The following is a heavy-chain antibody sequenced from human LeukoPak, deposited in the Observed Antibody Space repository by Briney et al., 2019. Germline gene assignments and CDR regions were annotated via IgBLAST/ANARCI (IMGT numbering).Heavy chain of an antibody. D-gene: IGHD3-10*01. Sequence: PSQTLSLTCTVSGGSISSGSYYWSWIRQPAGKGLEWIGRIYTSGSTNYNPSLESRVTISVDTSKNQFSLKLSSVTAADTAVYYCARDAEWFGELQNWFDPWGQGTLVTVSS. CDR2: IYTSGST. J-gene: IGHJ5*02. V-gene: IGHV4-61*02. CDR1: GGSISSGSYY. CDR3: ARDAEWFGELQNWFDP.